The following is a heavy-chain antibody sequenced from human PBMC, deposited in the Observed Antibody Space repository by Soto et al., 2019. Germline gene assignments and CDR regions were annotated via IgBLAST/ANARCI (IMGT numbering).Heavy chain of an antibody. CDR2: ISYDGSNK. CDR1: GFTFSSYA. V-gene: IGHV3-30-3*01. CDR3: AREAIAAAGTMGFDY. D-gene: IGHD6-13*01. J-gene: IGHJ4*02. Sequence: QVQLVESGGGVVQPGRSLRLSCAASGFTFSSYAMHWVRQAPGKGLEWVAVISYDGSNKYYADSVKGRFTISRDNSKNTLYLQMNSLRAEDTAVYYCAREAIAAAGTMGFDYWGQGTLVTVSS.